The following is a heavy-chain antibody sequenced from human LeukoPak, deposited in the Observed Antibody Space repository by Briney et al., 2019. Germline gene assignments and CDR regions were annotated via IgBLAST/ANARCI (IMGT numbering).Heavy chain of an antibody. J-gene: IGHJ4*02. CDR1: GFTFSSYA. D-gene: IGHD3-3*01. CDR2: ISGSGGST. V-gene: IGHV3-23*01. Sequence: GGSLRLSCAASGFTFSSYAMSWVRQAPGKGLEWVSAISGSGGSTYYADSVKGRFTISRDNSKNTLYLQMNSLRAEDTAVYYCANPDFWSGYYLTRNDYWGQGTLVTVSS. CDR3: ANPDFWSGYYLTRNDY.